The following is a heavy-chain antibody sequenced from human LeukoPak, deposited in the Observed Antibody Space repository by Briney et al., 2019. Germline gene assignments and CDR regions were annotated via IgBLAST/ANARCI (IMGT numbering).Heavy chain of an antibody. CDR1: GGSISSYY. CDR3: ARSGTYYYDSSGYYYGY. V-gene: IGHV4-59*01. J-gene: IGHJ4*02. D-gene: IGHD3-22*01. CDR2: IYYSGST. Sequence: TSETLSLTCTVSGGSISSYYWSWIRQPPGKGLEWIGYIYYSGSTNYNPSLKSRVTISVDTSKNQFSLKLSSVTAADTAVYYCARSGTYYYDSSGYYYGYWGQGTLVTVSS.